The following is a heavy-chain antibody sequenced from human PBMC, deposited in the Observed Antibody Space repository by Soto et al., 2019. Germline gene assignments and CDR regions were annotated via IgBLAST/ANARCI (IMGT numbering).Heavy chain of an antibody. CDR2: MNPNSGNT. CDR3: ARGPSGSGSYDY. CDR1: VYTFTSYA. Sequence: QLQLVQSGAEVKKPGASVKVSCKASVYTFTSYAITWVRQATGQGLEWMGWMNPNSGNTGYAQKFQGRVTMTRNTSISTAYLELSSLRAEDTAVYYGARGPSGSGSYDYWGQGTLVTVSS. V-gene: IGHV1-8*01. D-gene: IGHD3-10*01. J-gene: IGHJ4*02.